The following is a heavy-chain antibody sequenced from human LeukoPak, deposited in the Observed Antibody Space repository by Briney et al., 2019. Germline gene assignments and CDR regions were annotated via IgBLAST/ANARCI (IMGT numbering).Heavy chain of an antibody. CDR2: ISSSSYI. Sequence: PGGSLRLSCAASGFTFSSYSMNWVRQAPGKGLEWVSSISSSSYIYYADSMKGRFTISRDNAKKSLYLQMNSLRAEDTAVYYCARDVVAAAGSFDYWGQGTQVTVSS. J-gene: IGHJ4*02. CDR1: GFTFSSYS. V-gene: IGHV3-21*01. D-gene: IGHD6-13*01. CDR3: ARDVVAAAGSFDY.